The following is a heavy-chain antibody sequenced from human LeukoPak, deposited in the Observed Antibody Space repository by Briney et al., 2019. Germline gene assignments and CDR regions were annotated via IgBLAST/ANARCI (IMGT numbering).Heavy chain of an antibody. CDR2: INHSGST. Sequence: PSETLSLTCAVYGGSFSGYYWSWIRQPPGKGLEWIGEINHSGSTNYNPSLKSRVTISVDTSKNQFSLKLSSVTAADTAVYYCARVLHPPEIVVVIDGDAFDIWGQGTMVTVSS. CDR3: ARVLHPPEIVVVIDGDAFDI. J-gene: IGHJ3*02. CDR1: GGSFSGYY. D-gene: IGHD3-22*01. V-gene: IGHV4-34*01.